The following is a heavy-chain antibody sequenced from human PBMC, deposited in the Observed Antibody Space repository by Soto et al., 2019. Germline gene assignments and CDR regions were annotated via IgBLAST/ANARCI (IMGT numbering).Heavy chain of an antibody. CDR1: GYSFTTYL. J-gene: IGHJ3*02. Sequence: GESLKISCKGSGYSFTTYLIGWVRQMPGKGLEWMGIIYPGDSDTRYSPSFQGQVTISADKSISTAYLQWSGLKASDTAMYYCARHGGGNYPPLHDAFDIWGQGTMVTVSS. CDR2: IYPGDSDT. V-gene: IGHV5-51*01. CDR3: ARHGGGNYPPLHDAFDI. D-gene: IGHD4-4*01.